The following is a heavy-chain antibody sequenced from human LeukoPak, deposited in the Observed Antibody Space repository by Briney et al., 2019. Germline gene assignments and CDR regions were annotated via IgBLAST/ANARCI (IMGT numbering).Heavy chain of an antibody. CDR3: ARGGDYYDSSGYSEGYYFDY. D-gene: IGHD3-22*01. Sequence: ASVKVSCKASGYTFTSYDINWVRQATGQGLEWMGWMNPNSGNTGYAQKFQGRVTIARNTSISTAYMELSSLRSEDTAVYYCARGGDYYDSSGYSEGYYFDYWGQGTLVTVSS. J-gene: IGHJ4*02. V-gene: IGHV1-8*01. CDR2: MNPNSGNT. CDR1: GYTFTSYD.